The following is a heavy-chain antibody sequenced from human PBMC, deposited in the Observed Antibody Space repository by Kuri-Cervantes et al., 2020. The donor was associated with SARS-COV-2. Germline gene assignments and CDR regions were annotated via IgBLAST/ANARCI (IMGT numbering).Heavy chain of an antibody. J-gene: IGHJ3*02. V-gene: IGHV3-30-3*01. Sequence: GGSLRLSCAASGFTFSSYSMHWVRQAPGKGLEWVAVISYDGSNKYYADSVKGRFTISRDNSKNTLYLQMNSLRAEDTAVYYCARGGIGGYDYDAFDIWGQGTMVTVSS. D-gene: IGHD5-12*01. CDR3: ARGGIGGYDYDAFDI. CDR1: GFTFSSYS. CDR2: ISYDGSNK.